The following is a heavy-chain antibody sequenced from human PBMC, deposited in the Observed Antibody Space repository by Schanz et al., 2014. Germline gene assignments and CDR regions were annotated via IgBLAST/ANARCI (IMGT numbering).Heavy chain of an antibody. J-gene: IGHJ4*02. Sequence: EVQLVESGGGLLQPGGSLRLSCAASGLTLSDYWMHWVRQAPGKGPEWISHIRADGRMTNYAASVEGRFTISRDVAKNTLYLQMFSLRAEDMGVYYCAGGKTTGLAYWGQGTQVAVSS. CDR1: GLTLSDYW. D-gene: IGHD4-4*01. CDR3: AGGKTTGLAY. CDR2: IRADGRMT. V-gene: IGHV3-74*02.